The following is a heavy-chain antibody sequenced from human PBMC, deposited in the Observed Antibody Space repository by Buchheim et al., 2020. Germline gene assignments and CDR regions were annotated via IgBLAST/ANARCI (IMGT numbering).Heavy chain of an antibody. CDR2: INHSGST. V-gene: IGHV4-34*01. Sequence: QVQLQQWGAGLLKPSETLSLTCAVYGGSFSGYYWSWIRQPPGKGLEWIGEINHSGSTNYNPSLKSRVTISVDKSKNQFSLKLSSVTAADTAVYYCARGLRRQLWSYGMDVWGQGTT. D-gene: IGHD5-18*01. CDR3: ARGLRRQLWSYGMDV. J-gene: IGHJ6*02. CDR1: GGSFSGYY.